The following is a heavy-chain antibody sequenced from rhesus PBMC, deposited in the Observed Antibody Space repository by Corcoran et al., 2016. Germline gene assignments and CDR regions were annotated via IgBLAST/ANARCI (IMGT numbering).Heavy chain of an antibody. Sequence: QVQLQESGPGLVQPSETLSLTCAVSGASISSSWWSWIRQPPGKGLEWMGEINGNRGSTYYNPSLKSRVTISKDASKNHLSLKLSAVTAADTAVYYCASRGYSYGLDSWGQGVVVTVSS. CDR2: INGNRGST. CDR1: GASISSSW. D-gene: IGHD5-12*01. J-gene: IGHJ6*01. CDR3: ASRGYSYGLDS. V-gene: IGHV4-80*01.